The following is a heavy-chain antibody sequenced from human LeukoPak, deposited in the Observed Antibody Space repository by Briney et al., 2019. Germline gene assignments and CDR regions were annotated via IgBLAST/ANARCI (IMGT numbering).Heavy chain of an antibody. V-gene: IGHV3-64*01. Sequence: GGSLRLSCEASGFTFGIYAMHWVRQAPGKGLEYISGISSNGYSTYYANSVKGRFTISRDNSKNTLYLQMGSLRDEDMAVFYCAREATPKTGRVYYFDYWGQGTLVTVSS. CDR3: AREATPKTGRVYYFDY. CDR1: GFTFGIYA. CDR2: ISSNGYST. J-gene: IGHJ4*02. D-gene: IGHD3-16*01.